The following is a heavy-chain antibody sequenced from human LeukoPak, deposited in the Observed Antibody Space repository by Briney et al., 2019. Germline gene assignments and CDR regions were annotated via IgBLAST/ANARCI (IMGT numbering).Heavy chain of an antibody. CDR2: IIPILGIA. CDR3: ARGAVAVAIDY. V-gene: IGHV1-69*04. Sequence: SVKVSCKASGGTFSSYAISWVRQDHGQGLEWMGRIIPILGIANYAQKFQGRVTITADKSTSTAYMELSSLRSEDTAVYYCARGAVAVAIDYWGQGTLVTVSS. CDR1: GGTFSSYA. J-gene: IGHJ4*02. D-gene: IGHD6-19*01.